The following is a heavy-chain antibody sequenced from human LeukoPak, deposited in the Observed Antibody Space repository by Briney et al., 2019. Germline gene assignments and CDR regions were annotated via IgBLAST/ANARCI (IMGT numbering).Heavy chain of an antibody. Sequence: PSETLSLTCAVSGGSISSGGYSWSWIRQPPGKGLEWIGYIYHSGSTYYNPSLKSRVTISVDRSKNQFSLKLSSVTGADTAVYYCARTTYYYDSSGYNEAFDIRVQGTMVGVSS. D-gene: IGHD3-22*01. CDR1: GGSISSGGYS. V-gene: IGHV4-30-2*01. J-gene: IGHJ3*02. CDR2: IYHSGST. CDR3: ARTTYYYDSSGYNEAFDI.